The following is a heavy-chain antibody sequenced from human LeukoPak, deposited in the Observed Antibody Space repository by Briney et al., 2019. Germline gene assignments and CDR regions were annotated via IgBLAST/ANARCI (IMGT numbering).Heavy chain of an antibody. Sequence: ASVKVSCKASGYTSTGYYMHWVRQAPGQGLEWMGWINPNSGGANYTQKFQGWVTMTRDTSISTAYMELSRLRSDDTAVYYCARARGTMVRGVIRYAFDIWGQGTMVTVSS. CDR3: ARARGTMVRGVIRYAFDI. CDR2: INPNSGGA. J-gene: IGHJ3*02. D-gene: IGHD3-10*01. CDR1: GYTSTGYY. V-gene: IGHV1-2*04.